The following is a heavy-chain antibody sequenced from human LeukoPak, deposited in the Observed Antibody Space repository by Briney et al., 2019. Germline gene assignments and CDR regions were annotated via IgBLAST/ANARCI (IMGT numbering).Heavy chain of an antibody. V-gene: IGHV3-7*01. J-gene: IGHJ6*03. Sequence: PGGSLRLSCAASGFTFSSYWMSWVRQAPGKGLEWVANIKQDGSEKYCVDSVKGRFTISRDNAKNSLYLQMNSLRAEDTAVYYCARDAVAGYLGYYYYMDVWGKGTTVTVSS. CDR2: IKQDGSEK. CDR3: ARDAVAGYLGYYYYMDV. D-gene: IGHD6-19*01. CDR1: GFTFSSYW.